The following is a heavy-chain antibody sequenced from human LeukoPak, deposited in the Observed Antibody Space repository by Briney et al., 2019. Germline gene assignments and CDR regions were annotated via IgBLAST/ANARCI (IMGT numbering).Heavy chain of an antibody. D-gene: IGHD5-24*01. J-gene: IGHJ4*02. CDR3: ARGSGGGYNYEYFDY. V-gene: IGHV4-59*08. CDR2: IYYSGST. Sequence: PSETLPLTCTVSGGSISSYYWSWIRQPPGKGLEWIGYIYYSGSTNYNPSLKSRVTISVDTSKNRFSLKLSSVTAADTAVYYCARGSGGGYNYEYFDYWGQGTLVTVSS. CDR1: GGSISSYY.